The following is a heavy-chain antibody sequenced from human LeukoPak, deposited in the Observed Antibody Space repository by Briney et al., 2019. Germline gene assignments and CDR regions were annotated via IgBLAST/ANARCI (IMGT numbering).Heavy chain of an antibody. CDR1: GFTFSYYA. Sequence: PGGSLRLSCAASGFTFSYYAMHWVRQAPGKGLEWVAVISYDGTNKYYADSVKGRFTISRDSSKSTLYLQMNSLTAEDTGVYYGARPQSFYSYYGMDVWGQGTTVTVSS. CDR3: ARPQSFYSYYGMDV. V-gene: IGHV3-30*04. CDR2: ISYDGTNK. J-gene: IGHJ6*02.